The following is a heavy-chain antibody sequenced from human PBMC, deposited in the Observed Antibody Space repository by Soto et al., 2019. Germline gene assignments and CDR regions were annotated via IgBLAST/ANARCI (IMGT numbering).Heavy chain of an antibody. CDR3: ARNLAAGDY. V-gene: IGHV1-46*03. Sequence: QVQLVQSGAEVKKPGASVKVSCKASGYTFTNSYIHWVRQAPGQGLEWMALLNPTGGSTNYAQNFQGRVTVTRDTSTSTVYMELTSLTSEDTALYYCARNLAAGDYCCQGTLVTVSS. J-gene: IGHJ4*02. CDR2: LNPTGGST. CDR1: GYTFTNSY. D-gene: IGHD6-13*01.